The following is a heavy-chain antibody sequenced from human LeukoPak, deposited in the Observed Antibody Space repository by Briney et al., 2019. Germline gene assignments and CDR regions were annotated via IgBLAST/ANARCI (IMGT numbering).Heavy chain of an antibody. CDR2: IQHDGNKE. CDR1: GFTFSSHG. D-gene: IGHD6-19*01. J-gene: IGHJ4*02. Sequence: PGGSLRLSCVVSGFTFSSHGMHWVRQAPGKGLQWVAFIQHDGNKEYYVDSVKGRFTISRDNYKNTVYLEMNSLRAEDTAVYYCAKDPGTNGWSYFDYWGQGTLVTASS. CDR3: AKDPGTNGWSYFDY. V-gene: IGHV3-30*02.